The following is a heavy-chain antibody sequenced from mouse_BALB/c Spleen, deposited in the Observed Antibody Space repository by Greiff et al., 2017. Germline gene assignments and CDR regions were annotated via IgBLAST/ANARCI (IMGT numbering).Heavy chain of an antibody. CDR2: ISYSGST. CDR3: ARKSLYGSSPYWYFDV. V-gene: IGHV3-2*02. D-gene: IGHD1-1*01. Sequence: VQLKESGPGLVKPSQSLSLTCTVTGYSITSDYAWNWIRQFPGNKLEWMGYISYSGSTSYNPSLKSRISITRDTSKNQFFLQLNSVTTEDTATYYCARKSLYGSSPYWYFDVWGAGTTVTVSS. CDR1: GYSITSDYA. J-gene: IGHJ1*01.